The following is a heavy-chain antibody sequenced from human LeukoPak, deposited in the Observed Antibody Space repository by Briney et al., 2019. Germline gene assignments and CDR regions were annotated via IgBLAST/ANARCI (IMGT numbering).Heavy chain of an antibody. V-gene: IGHV6-1*01. D-gene: IGHD6-13*01. CDR2: TYYRSKWYN. CDR1: GDSVSSNSAA. Sequence: SQTFSLTCAISGDSVSSNSAAWNWIRQSPSRGLEWLGRTYYRSKWYNDYAVSVKGRIAINPDTSKNQFSLQLNSVTPEDTAVYYCARAKGRSPLFDYWGQGTLVTVSS. CDR3: ARAKGRSPLFDY. J-gene: IGHJ4*02.